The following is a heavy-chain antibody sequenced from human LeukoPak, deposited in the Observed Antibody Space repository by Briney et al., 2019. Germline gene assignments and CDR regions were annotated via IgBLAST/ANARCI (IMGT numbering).Heavy chain of an antibody. CDR3: ASGGWLLWGRFDP. CDR1: GFTFSSYA. Sequence: GGSLRLSCAASGFTFSSYAMHWVRQAPGKGLEWVAVISYDGSNKYYADSVKGRFTISRDNSKNTLYLQMNSLRAEDTAVYYCASGGWLLWGRFDPWGQGTLVIVSS. D-gene: IGHD3-3*01. CDR2: ISYDGSNK. J-gene: IGHJ5*02. V-gene: IGHV3-30*04.